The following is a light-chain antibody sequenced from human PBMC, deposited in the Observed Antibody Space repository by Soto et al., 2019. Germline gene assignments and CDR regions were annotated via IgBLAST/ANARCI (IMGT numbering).Light chain of an antibody. CDR2: SNN. Sequence: QSVLTQPPSVSGAPGQRVTISCTGSSSNIGAGYDVHWYQRLPGTAPKVLIYSNNNRPSGVPDRFSGSKSGTSASLAITGLQAEDEADYYCQSYESSLSGSYVFGTGTKLTVL. CDR1: SSNIGAGYD. J-gene: IGLJ1*01. CDR3: QSYESSLSGSYV. V-gene: IGLV1-40*01.